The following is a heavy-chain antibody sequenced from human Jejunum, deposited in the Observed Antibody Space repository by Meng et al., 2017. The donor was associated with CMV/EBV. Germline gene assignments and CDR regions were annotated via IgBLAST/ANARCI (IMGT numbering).Heavy chain of an antibody. CDR2: IKTDGSDT. J-gene: IGHJ4*02. CDR1: GFTFSDYW. CDR3: ARDFLHRGY. D-gene: IGHD2/OR15-2a*01. Sequence: LSCAGSGFTFSDYWMHWVRQGPGKGLVWVSGIKTDGSDTRYADSVKGRFTISRDNAKNTLYLQMNSLRAEDTAVYYCARDFLHRGYWGQGSLVTVSS. V-gene: IGHV3-74*01.